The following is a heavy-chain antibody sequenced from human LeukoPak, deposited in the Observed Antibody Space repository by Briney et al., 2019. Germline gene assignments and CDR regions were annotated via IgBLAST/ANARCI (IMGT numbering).Heavy chain of an antibody. D-gene: IGHD3-10*01. CDR3: ASLHQVRGLTVFDY. CDR2: IYHSGST. CDR1: GGSISSSNW. J-gene: IGHJ4*02. Sequence: SETLFLTCAVSGGSISSSNWWSWVRQPPGKGLEWIGEIYHSGSTSYNPSLRSRVTISVDTSKNQFSLKLSSVTAADTAVYYCASLHQVRGLTVFDYWGQGTLVTVSS. V-gene: IGHV4-4*02.